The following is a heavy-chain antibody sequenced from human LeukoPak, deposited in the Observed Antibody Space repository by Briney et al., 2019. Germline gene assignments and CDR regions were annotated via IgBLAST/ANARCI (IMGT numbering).Heavy chain of an antibody. CDR2: INAGNGNT. J-gene: IGHJ4*02. V-gene: IGHV1-3*01. CDR3: ASQFGTYYDY. D-gene: IGHD3-16*01. CDR1: GYTFITYA. Sequence: ASVKVSCKASGYTFITYAMQWVRRAPGQRLEWMGWINAGNGNTKYSQKFQGRVTITRDISASTVYMELSSLISEDTAVYYCASQFGTYYDYWGQGTLVTVSS.